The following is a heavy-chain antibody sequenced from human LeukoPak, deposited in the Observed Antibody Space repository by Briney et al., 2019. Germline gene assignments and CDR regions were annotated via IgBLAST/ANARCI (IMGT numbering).Heavy chain of an antibody. Sequence: SETLSLTCAVYGGSFSGYYWGWIRQPPGKGLEWIGEINHSGSTNYNPSLKSRVTISVDTSKNQFSLKLSSVTAADTAVYYCASSHADCSSTSCYWGQGTLVTVSS. V-gene: IGHV4-34*01. CDR1: GGSFSGYY. CDR2: INHSGST. J-gene: IGHJ4*02. D-gene: IGHD2-2*01. CDR3: ASSHADCSSTSCY.